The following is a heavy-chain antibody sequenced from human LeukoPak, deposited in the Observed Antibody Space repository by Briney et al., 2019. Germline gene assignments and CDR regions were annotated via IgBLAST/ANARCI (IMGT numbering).Heavy chain of an antibody. CDR3: ARGPNSNWSGLDF. J-gene: IGHJ4*02. Sequence: GGSLRLSCAASGFTFSSHWMHWVRQAPGKGLVWVSRINSDGSSISYADSVKGRFTISRDNAKNTLYLQVNNLRAEDTAVYYCARGPNSNWSGLDFWGQGTLLTVSS. V-gene: IGHV3-74*01. D-gene: IGHD6-6*01. CDR2: INSDGSSI. CDR1: GFTFSSHW.